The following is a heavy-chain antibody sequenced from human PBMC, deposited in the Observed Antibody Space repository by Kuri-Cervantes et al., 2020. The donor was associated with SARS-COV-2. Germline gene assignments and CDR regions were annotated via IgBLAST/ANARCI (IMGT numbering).Heavy chain of an antibody. J-gene: IGHJ2*01. Sequence: GESLKISCTASGFTFGDYAMSWVRQAPGKGLEWVGFIRSKAYGGTTEYAASVKGRFTISRDDSKSIAYLQMNSLKTEDTAVYYCTREFTDQVYWYFDLWGRGTLVTVSS. V-gene: IGHV3-49*04. CDR1: GFTFGDYA. CDR2: IRSKAYGGTT. CDR3: TREFTDQVYWYFDL. D-gene: IGHD4-11*01.